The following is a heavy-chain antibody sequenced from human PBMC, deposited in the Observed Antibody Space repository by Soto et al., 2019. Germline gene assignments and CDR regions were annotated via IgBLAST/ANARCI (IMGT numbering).Heavy chain of an antibody. D-gene: IGHD6-13*01. J-gene: IGHJ4*02. CDR3: ARDSDSLIAAAGLDY. Sequence: QPGGSLRLSCAASGFTFSSYGMHWVRQAPGKGLEWVAVIWYDGSNKYYADSVKGRFTISRDNSKNTLYLQMNSLRAEDTAVYYCARDSDSLIAAAGLDYWGQGTLVTVSS. CDR2: IWYDGSNK. CDR1: GFTFSSYG. V-gene: IGHV3-33*01.